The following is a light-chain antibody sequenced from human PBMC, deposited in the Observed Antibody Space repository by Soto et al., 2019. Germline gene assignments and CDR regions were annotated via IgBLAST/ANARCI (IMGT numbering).Light chain of an antibody. Sequence: QSVLTQPPSVSGSPGQSVTISCTGTSSDVGNYNRVSWYQQPPGTAPKLTIYEVNNRPSGVPDRFSGSKSGNTASLTISGLQAEDEADYYCCSYTTSDTLVFGGGTKVTVL. CDR3: CSYTTSDTLV. CDR1: SSDVGNYNR. V-gene: IGLV2-18*02. CDR2: EVN. J-gene: IGLJ2*01.